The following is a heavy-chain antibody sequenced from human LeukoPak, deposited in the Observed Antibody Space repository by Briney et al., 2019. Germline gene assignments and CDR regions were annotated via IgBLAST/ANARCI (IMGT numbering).Heavy chain of an antibody. CDR3: ARSGGYYYDSSGMPFDY. Sequence: SETLSLTCTVSGGSISSYYWSWIRQPPGKGLEWIGYIYYSGSTYYNPSLKSRVTISVDRSKNQFSLKLSSVTAADTAVYYCARSGGYYYDSSGMPFDYWGQGTLVTVSS. D-gene: IGHD3-22*01. J-gene: IGHJ4*02. V-gene: IGHV4-59*12. CDR2: IYYSGST. CDR1: GGSISSYY.